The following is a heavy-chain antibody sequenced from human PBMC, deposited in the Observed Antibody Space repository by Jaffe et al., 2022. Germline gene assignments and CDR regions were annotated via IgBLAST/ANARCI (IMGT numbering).Heavy chain of an antibody. J-gene: IGHJ4*02. CDR2: ISYDGSNK. CDR3: AKDALYYDFWSGYYRSRNYFDY. D-gene: IGHD3-3*01. V-gene: IGHV3-30*18. CDR1: GFTFSSYG. Sequence: QVQLVESGGGVVQPGRSLRLSCAASGFTFSSYGMHWVRQAPGKGLEWVAVISYDGSNKYYADSVKGRFTISRDNSKNTLYLQMNSLRAEDTAVYYCAKDALYYDFWSGYYRSRNYFDYWGQGTLVTVSS.